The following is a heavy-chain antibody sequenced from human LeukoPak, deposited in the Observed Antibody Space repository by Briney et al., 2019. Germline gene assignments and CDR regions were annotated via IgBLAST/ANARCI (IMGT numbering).Heavy chain of an antibody. D-gene: IGHD6-13*01. CDR2: ISGSGGST. V-gene: IGHV3-23*01. CDR1: GFTFSSYA. J-gene: IGHJ4*02. CDR3: AKGTAGGMVYFDY. Sequence: PGGSLRLSCAASGFTFSSYAMSWVRQAPGKGLEWVSAISGSGGSTYYADSVKGRFTISRDNSKNTLYLQMNSLRAEDTAVYYCAKGTAGGMVYFDYWGQETLVTVSS.